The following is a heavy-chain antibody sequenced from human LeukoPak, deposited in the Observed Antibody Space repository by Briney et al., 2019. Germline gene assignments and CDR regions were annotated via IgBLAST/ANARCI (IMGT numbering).Heavy chain of an antibody. V-gene: IGHV4-34*01. CDR3: ARGHYFDY. CDR2: INQSGST. J-gene: IGHJ4*02. Sequence: SETLSLTCAVYGGSFSAYSWTWIRQPPGKGLEWIGEINQSGSTNYNPSLKSRVTVSLDTSKNYFSLKLSSVTAADTAVYYCARGHYFDYWGQGTLVTVSS. CDR1: GGSFSAYS.